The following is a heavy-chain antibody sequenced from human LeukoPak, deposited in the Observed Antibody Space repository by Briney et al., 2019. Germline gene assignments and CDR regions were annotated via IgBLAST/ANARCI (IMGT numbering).Heavy chain of an antibody. J-gene: IGHJ4*02. CDR2: IYYSGST. V-gene: IGHV4-59*01. CDR3: ARGRGGNFDY. D-gene: IGHD2-15*01. CDR1: GGSISSYY. Sequence: SETLSLTCTVSGGSISSYYWSWIRQPPGKGLEWIGYIYYSGSTNYNPSLKSRVTISVDTSKNQFSLKLSSVTAADTAVYYCARGRGGNFDYWGQGTLVTVSS.